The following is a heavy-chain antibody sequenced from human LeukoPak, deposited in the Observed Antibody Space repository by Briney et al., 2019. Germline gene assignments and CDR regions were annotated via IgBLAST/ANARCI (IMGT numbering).Heavy chain of an antibody. J-gene: IGHJ4*02. V-gene: IGHV4-39*01. Sequence: SETLSLTCSVSGGSISSSDHFWGWIRQPPGKGLEWIGSIYYSGTTYYNPSLKSRVTISADMSKNQFSLKLSSVTAADTAVYYCARHSDRTAYTAKGFDYWGQGTLSPSPQ. CDR3: ARHSDRTAYTAKGFDY. CDR2: IYYSGTT. CDR1: GGSISSSDHF. D-gene: IGHD2-21*02.